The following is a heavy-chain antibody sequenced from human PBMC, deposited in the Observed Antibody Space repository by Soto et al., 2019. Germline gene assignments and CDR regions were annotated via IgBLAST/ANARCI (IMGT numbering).Heavy chain of an antibody. CDR2: ISGSGGST. J-gene: IGHJ4*02. CDR1: GFTFSSYA. CDR3: AKDPSRGGNSGSTWLPGY. D-gene: IGHD2-21*02. V-gene: IGHV3-23*01. Sequence: EVQLLESGGGLVQPGGSLRLSCAASGFTFSSYAMSWVRQAPGKGLEWVSAISGSGGSTYYADSVKGRFTISRDNSKNTLYLQMSSLRAEDTAVYYCAKDPSRGGNSGSTWLPGYWGQGTLVTVSS.